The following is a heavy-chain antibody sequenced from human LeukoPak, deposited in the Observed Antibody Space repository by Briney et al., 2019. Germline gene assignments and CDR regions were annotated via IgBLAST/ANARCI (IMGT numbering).Heavy chain of an antibody. CDR2: ISAYNGDT. J-gene: IGHJ5*02. Sequence: ASVKVSCKASGYTFTNYAVSWVRQAPGQGLVYMGYISAYNGDTNYAQNLQGRVTMTTDASTTTVYMELRSLRSDDTAVYYCARGSGSHGRDWFDPWGQGTLVTVSS. CDR1: GYTFTNYA. V-gene: IGHV1-18*01. D-gene: IGHD1-26*01. CDR3: ARGSGSHGRDWFDP.